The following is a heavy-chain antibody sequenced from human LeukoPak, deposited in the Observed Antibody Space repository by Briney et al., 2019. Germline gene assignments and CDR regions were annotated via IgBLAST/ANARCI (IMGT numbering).Heavy chain of an antibody. CDR1: GFTFGSYA. CDR3: ARGIWYSGSYGFDY. V-gene: IGHV3-23*01. D-gene: IGHD1-26*01. Sequence: PGGSLRLSCAASGFTFGSYAMSWVRQAPGKGVEWVSGISGSGGSTYYADSVKGRFTISRDNAKNTLYLQMNSLRAEDTAVYYCARGIWYSGSYGFDYWGQGTLVTVSS. CDR2: ISGSGGST. J-gene: IGHJ4*02.